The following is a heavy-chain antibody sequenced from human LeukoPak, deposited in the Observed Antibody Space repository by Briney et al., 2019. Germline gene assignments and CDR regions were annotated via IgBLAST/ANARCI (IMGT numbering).Heavy chain of an antibody. Sequence: SETLSLTCTVSGESISGFYWTWIRQPPGKGLEWIGYIYYSGSTSYNPSLKSRVTISLDTSNNQFSLKLRSVTAADTAAYFCARGRVSSSTWYSTYYYFFYMDFWGKGTTVTVSS. J-gene: IGHJ6*03. CDR3: ARGRVSSSTWYSTYYYFFYMDF. CDR2: IYYSGST. D-gene: IGHD4-11*01. V-gene: IGHV4-59*01. CDR1: GESISGFY.